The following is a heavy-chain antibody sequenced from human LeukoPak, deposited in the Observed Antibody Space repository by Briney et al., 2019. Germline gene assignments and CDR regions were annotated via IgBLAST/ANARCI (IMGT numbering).Heavy chain of an antibody. CDR2: IYTSGST. V-gene: IGHV4-61*02. J-gene: IGHJ4*02. D-gene: IGHD6-13*01. Sequence: SQTLSLTCTVSGGSISSGSYYWRWIRQPAGKGLEWIGRIYTSGSTNYNPSLKSRVTISVDTSKNQFSLKLSSVTAADTAVYYCATGSSRYVDYWGQGTLVTVSS. CDR3: ATGSSRYVDY. CDR1: GGSISSGSYY.